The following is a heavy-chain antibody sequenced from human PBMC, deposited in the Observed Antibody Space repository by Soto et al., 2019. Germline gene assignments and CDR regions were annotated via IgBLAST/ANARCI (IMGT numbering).Heavy chain of an antibody. V-gene: IGHV4-30-4*01. Sequence: SETLSLTCSVSGDSISNLDYFWAWIRQPPGQALEYIGYIYKSATTYYNPSFESRVAISVDTSKSQFSLNATSVTAADTAVYFCARGRYCLTGRCFPNWFDSWGQGALVTVSS. D-gene: IGHD7-27*01. CDR1: GDSISNLDYF. CDR3: ARGRYCLTGRCFPNWFDS. CDR2: IYKSATT. J-gene: IGHJ5*01.